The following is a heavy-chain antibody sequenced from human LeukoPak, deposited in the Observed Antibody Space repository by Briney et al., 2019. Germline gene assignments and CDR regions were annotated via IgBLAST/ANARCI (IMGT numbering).Heavy chain of an antibody. D-gene: IGHD3-22*01. Sequence: GSLSLSCAASGFTFSSYAMHWVRQAPGKGLEWVAVISYDGSNKYYADSVKGRFTISRDNSKNTLYLQMNSLRAEDTAVYYCARDLGYYDSSGYYSYWGQGTLVTVSS. V-gene: IGHV3-30-3*01. CDR3: ARDLGYYDSSGYYSY. CDR1: GFTFSSYA. J-gene: IGHJ4*02. CDR2: ISYDGSNK.